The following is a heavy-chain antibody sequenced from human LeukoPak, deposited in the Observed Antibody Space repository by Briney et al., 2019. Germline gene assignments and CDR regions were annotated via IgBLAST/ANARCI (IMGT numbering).Heavy chain of an antibody. V-gene: IGHV3-11*06. Sequence: GGSLRLSCAASGFTFSDYYMSWIRQAPGKGLEWVSYISSSSSYTNYADSVKGRFTISRDNAKNSLYLQMNSLRAEDTAVYYCASLETWELLYIDHFDYWGQGTLVTVSS. J-gene: IGHJ4*02. D-gene: IGHD1-26*01. CDR1: GFTFSDYY. CDR2: ISSSSSYT. CDR3: ASLETWELLYIDHFDY.